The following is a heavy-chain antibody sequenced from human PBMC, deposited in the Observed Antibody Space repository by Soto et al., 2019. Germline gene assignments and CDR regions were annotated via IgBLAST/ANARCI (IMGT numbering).Heavy chain of an antibody. J-gene: IGHJ6*02. Sequence: QVQLVQSGAEVKKPGASVKVSCKASGYTFTSYDINWVRQATGQGLEWMGWMNPNRGNTGYAQKFQGRITMTRNTSIRTAYMERSSLRSEDKAVYYCAREWVRGMDVGGQGTTVTVSS. CDR3: AREWVRGMDV. V-gene: IGHV1-8*01. CDR2: MNPNRGNT. CDR1: GYTFTSYD. D-gene: IGHD1-26*01.